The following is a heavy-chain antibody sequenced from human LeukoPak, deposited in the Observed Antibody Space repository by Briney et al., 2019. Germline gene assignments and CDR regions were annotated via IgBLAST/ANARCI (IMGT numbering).Heavy chain of an antibody. CDR1: GFTFSSYS. CDR2: ISSSSSYI. V-gene: IGHV3-21*01. CDR3: ARAGTFDY. D-gene: IGHD1-26*01. Sequence: PGRSLRLSCAASGFTFSSYSMNRVRKALGKGLERVSSISSSSSYIYYADSVKGRFTISRDNAKNSLYLQMNSLRAEDTAVYYCARAGTFDYWGQGTLVTVSS. J-gene: IGHJ4*02.